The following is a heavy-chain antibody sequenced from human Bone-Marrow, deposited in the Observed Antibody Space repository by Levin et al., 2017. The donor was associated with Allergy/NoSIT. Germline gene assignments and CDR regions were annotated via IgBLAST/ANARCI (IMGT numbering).Heavy chain of an antibody. CDR1: GLTFSSYA. CDR2: ISASGGNT. D-gene: IGHD4-17*01. J-gene: IGHJ6*02. CDR3: ALSKLDGDYFRFVYYDYYGMDV. V-gene: IGHV3-23*01. Sequence: GGSLRLSCGVSGLTFSSYAMTWVRQAPGKGLEWVSDISASGGNTHYADSVRGRFTISRDDSKNILYLQMNSLRAEDTAVYYCALSKLDGDYFRFVYYDYYGMDVWGQGTTVTVSS.